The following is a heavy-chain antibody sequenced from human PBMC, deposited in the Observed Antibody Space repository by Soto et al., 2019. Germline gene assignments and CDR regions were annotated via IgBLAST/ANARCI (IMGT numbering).Heavy chain of an antibody. J-gene: IGHJ6*02. CDR3: ARVFPSIVGATAEYYYYGMDV. V-gene: IGHV1-69*13. D-gene: IGHD1-26*01. CDR2: IIPIFGTA. Sequence: ASVKVSCKASGGTFSSYAISWVRQAPGQGLEWMGGIIPIFGTANYAQKFQGRVTITANESTSTAYMELSSLRSQDTDVYYCARVFPSIVGATAEYYYYGMDVWGQGTTVTVSS. CDR1: GGTFSSYA.